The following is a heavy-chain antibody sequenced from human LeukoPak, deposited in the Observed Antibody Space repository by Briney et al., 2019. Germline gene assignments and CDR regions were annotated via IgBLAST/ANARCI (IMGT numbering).Heavy chain of an antibody. Sequence: GGSLRLSCAASGFTFSNAWMSWVRQAPGKGLEWVGRIKSKTDGGTTDYAAPVKGRFTISRDDSKNTLYLQMNSLKTEDTAMYYCTTDRNLYYYGSGSYYNYFDYWGQGTLVTVSS. J-gene: IGHJ4*02. CDR2: IKSKTDGGTT. D-gene: IGHD3-10*01. CDR3: TTDRNLYYYGSGSYYNYFDY. CDR1: GFTFSNAW. V-gene: IGHV3-15*01.